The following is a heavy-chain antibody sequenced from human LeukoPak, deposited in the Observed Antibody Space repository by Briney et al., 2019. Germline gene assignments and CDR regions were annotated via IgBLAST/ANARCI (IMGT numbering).Heavy chain of an antibody. CDR3: ARVDTPRSSSDC. D-gene: IGHD6-6*01. V-gene: IGHV3-21*03. Sequence: GGSLRLSCAASGFTFSSYAMNWVRQAPGKGLEWVSSISSSSSYIYYADSVKGRFTISRDNAKNSLFLQMNSLRAEDTAVYYCARVDTPRSSSDCWGQGTLVTASS. CDR2: ISSSSSYI. J-gene: IGHJ4*02. CDR1: GFTFSSYA.